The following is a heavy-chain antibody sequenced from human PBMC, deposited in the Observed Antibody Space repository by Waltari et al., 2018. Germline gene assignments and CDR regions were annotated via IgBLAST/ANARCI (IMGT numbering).Heavy chain of an antibody. CDR3: AKHRSVSGTYFDY. D-gene: IGHD1-26*01. Sequence: EVQLLESGGGLVQPGGSLRLSCAASGFACRSYALRWVRQAPGKGLEWVSVVSGSGGSTAYADSVKGRFTISRDNSGNTLHLQINSLRADDTAIYYCAKHRSVSGTYFDYWGQGALVTVSS. J-gene: IGHJ4*02. CDR1: GFACRSYA. CDR2: VSGSGGST. V-gene: IGHV3-23*01.